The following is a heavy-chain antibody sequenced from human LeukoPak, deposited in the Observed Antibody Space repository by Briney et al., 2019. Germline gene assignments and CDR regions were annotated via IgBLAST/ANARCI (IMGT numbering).Heavy chain of an antibody. D-gene: IGHD5-12*01. CDR3: TTDGYSGYDSLAPY. CDR2: IKSKTDGGTT. V-gene: IGHV3-15*01. J-gene: IGHJ4*02. Sequence: PGGSLRLSCAASGFTFSNAWMSWVRQAPGKGLEWVGRIKSKTDGGTTDYAAPVKGRFTISRGDSKNTLYLQMNSLKTEDTAVYYCTTDGYSGYDSLAPYWGQGTLVTVSS. CDR1: GFTFSNAW.